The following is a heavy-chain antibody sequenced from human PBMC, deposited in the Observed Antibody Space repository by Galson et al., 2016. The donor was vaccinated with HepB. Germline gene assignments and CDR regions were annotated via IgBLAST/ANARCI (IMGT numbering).Heavy chain of an antibody. D-gene: IGHD2-2*01. Sequence: SLRLSCAASGFTFTDYYLNWIRQAPGKGLEWVAYISIGSSYTHYADSVKGRFTISRDNATNSLYLHLNSLRAEDTAVYYCARTRTLRHPADSFDFWGQGTMVTVSS. CDR3: ARTRTLRHPADSFDF. V-gene: IGHV3-11*06. CDR1: GFTFTDYY. J-gene: IGHJ3*01. CDR2: ISIGSSYT.